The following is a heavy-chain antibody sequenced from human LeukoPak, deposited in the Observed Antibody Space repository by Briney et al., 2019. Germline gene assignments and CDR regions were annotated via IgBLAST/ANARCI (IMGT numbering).Heavy chain of an antibody. CDR2: INHSGST. V-gene: IGHV4-34*01. J-gene: IGHJ6*02. Sequence: SETLSLTCAVYGGSFSGYYWSWICQPPGKGLEWIGEINHSGSTNYNPSLKSRVTISVDTSKNQFSLKLSSVTAADTAVYYCARSNHRYYYGMDVWGQGTTVTVSS. D-gene: IGHD1-14*01. CDR1: GGSFSGYY. CDR3: ARSNHRYYYGMDV.